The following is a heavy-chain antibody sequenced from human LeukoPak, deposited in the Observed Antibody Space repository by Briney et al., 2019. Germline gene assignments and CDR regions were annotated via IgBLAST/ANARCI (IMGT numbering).Heavy chain of an antibody. D-gene: IGHD4-11*01. CDR1: GYTFTSYY. J-gene: IGHJ4*02. V-gene: IGHV1-46*01. CDR3: ARDSSLDYSNYGFDY. CDR2: INPSGGST. Sequence: ASVKVSCKASGYTFTSYYMHWVRQAPGQGLEWMGIINPSGGSTSYAQKFQGRVTMTRDTSTSTVYMELSSLRSEDTAVYYCARDSSLDYSNYGFDYWGQGTLVTVSS.